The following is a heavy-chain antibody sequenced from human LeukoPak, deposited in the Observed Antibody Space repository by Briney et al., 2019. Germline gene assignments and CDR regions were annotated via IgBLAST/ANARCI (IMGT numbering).Heavy chain of an antibody. J-gene: IGHJ4*02. D-gene: IGHD6-13*01. V-gene: IGHV4-59*01. Sequence: RTSETLSLTCTVSGASISSYYWSWIRQPPGKGLEWIGYIYYSGTTNYNPSLKSRVTISVDTSKNQFSLKLSSVTAADTAVYYCARGVYIAAAQYAYWGQGTLVTVSS. CDR1: GASISSYY. CDR3: ARGVYIAAAQYAY. CDR2: IYYSGTT.